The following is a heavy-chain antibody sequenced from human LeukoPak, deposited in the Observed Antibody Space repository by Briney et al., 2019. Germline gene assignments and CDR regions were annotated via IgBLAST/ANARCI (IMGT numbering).Heavy chain of an antibody. V-gene: IGHV3-11*01. CDR3: ARVGRSFYYDSSGYLDY. Sequence: GGSLRLSCAASGFTFSDYYMSWIRQAPGKGLEWVSYISSSGSTIYYADSVKGRFTISRDNAKNSLYLQVNSLRAEDTAVYYCARVGRSFYYDSSGYLDYWGQGTLVTVSS. CDR2: ISSSGSTI. J-gene: IGHJ4*02. CDR1: GFTFSDYY. D-gene: IGHD3-22*01.